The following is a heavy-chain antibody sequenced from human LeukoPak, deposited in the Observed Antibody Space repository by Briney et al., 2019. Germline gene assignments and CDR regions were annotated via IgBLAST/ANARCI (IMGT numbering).Heavy chain of an antibody. CDR3: ARVVAARGLVDC. CDR2: INPNSGGT. CDR1: GYTFTGYY. D-gene: IGHD6-6*01. J-gene: IGHJ4*02. Sequence: ASVKVSCKASGYTFTGYYMHWVRQAPGQGLEWMGWINPNSGGTNYAQKFQGRVTMTRDTSISTAYMELSRLRSDDTAVYYCARVVAARGLVDCWGQGTLVTVSS. V-gene: IGHV1-2*02.